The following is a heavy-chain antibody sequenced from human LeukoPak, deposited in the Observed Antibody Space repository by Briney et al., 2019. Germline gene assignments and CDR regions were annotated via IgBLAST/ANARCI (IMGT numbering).Heavy chain of an antibody. CDR1: GGSFSGYY. Sequence: SETLSLTCAVYGGSFSGYYWSWIRQPPGKGLEWIGEINHSGSTNYNPSLKSRVTISVDTSKNQFSLKLSSVTAADTAVYYCASTKWLRSYFDYWGQGTLVTVSS. CDR2: INHSGST. J-gene: IGHJ4*02. CDR3: ASTKWLRSYFDY. V-gene: IGHV4-34*01. D-gene: IGHD5-12*01.